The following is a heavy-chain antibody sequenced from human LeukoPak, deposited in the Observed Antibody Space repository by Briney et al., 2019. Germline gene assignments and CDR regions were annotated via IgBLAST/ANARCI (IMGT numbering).Heavy chain of an antibody. CDR2: IYYTGTT. Sequence: SETLSLTCTVSGGSISSSSYYWGWIRQPPGKGLEWIGSIYYTGTTYYNPSLKSRIIISVDTSKAQFSLRLSSVSAADTAIYYCARDLGVRGMDVWGQGTTVTVSS. J-gene: IGHJ6*02. CDR3: ARDLGVRGMDV. CDR1: GGSISSSSYY. D-gene: IGHD2-21*01. V-gene: IGHV4-39*07.